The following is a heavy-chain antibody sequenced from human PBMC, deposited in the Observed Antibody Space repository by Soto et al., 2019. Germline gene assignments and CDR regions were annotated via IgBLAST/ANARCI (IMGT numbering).Heavy chain of an antibody. V-gene: IGHV3-53*01. CDR2: IYSGGST. J-gene: IGHJ6*02. CDR1: GFTVSSNY. D-gene: IGHD1-26*01. CDR3: ARDVIDQRLVGATSIYYYYGMDV. Sequence: GGSLRLSCAASGFTVSSNYMSWVRQAPGKGLEWVSVIYSGGSTYYADSVKGRFTISRDNSKNTLYLQMNSLRAEDTAVYYCARDVIDQRLVGATSIYYYYGMDVWGQGTTVTVSS.